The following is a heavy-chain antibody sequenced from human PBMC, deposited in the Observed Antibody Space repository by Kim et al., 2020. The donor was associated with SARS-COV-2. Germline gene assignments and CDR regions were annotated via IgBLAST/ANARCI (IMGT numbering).Heavy chain of an antibody. J-gene: IGHJ6*02. CDR2: IYSGGST. CDR3: ARDVIIGDFWSGSLGGMDV. CDR1: GFTVSSNY. Sequence: GGSLRLSCAASGFTVSSNYMSWVRQAPGKGLEWVSVIYSGGSTYYADSVKGRFTISRHNSKNTLYLQMNSLRAEDTAVYYCARDVIIGDFWSGSLGGMDVWGQGTTVTVSS. D-gene: IGHD3-3*01. V-gene: IGHV3-53*04.